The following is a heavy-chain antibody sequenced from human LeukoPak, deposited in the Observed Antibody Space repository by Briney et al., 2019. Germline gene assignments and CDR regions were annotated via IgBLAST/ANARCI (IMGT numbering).Heavy chain of an antibody. Sequence: ASETLSLTCTVSGGSISSYYWSWIRQPPGKGLEWIGYIYYSGSTNYNPSLKSRVTISVDTSKNQFSLKLSSVTAADTAVYYCARELRYYGMDVWGQGTTVTVSS. J-gene: IGHJ6*02. V-gene: IGHV4-59*01. CDR1: GGSISSYY. CDR2: IYYSGST. CDR3: ARELRYYGMDV.